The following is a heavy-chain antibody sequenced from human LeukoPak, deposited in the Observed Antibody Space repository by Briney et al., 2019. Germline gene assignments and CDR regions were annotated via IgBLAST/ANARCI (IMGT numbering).Heavy chain of an antibody. Sequence: PGGSLRLSCAASGFTFSSYAMHWVRQAPGKGLEWVAVISYDGSNKYYADSVKGRFTISRDNSKNTLYLQMNSLRAEDTAVYYCARDGIAVAGIYYYYYYMDVWGKGTTVTVSS. CDR1: GFTFSSYA. CDR2: ISYDGSNK. J-gene: IGHJ6*03. CDR3: ARDGIAVAGIYYYYYYMDV. V-gene: IGHV3-30*04. D-gene: IGHD6-19*01.